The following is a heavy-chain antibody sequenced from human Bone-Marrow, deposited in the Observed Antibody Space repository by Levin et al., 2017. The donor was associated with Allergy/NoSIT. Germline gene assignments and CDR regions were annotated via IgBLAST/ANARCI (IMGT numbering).Heavy chain of an antibody. CDR3: ARDGWGIAVAGTEQQGGGMDG. V-gene: IGHV3-11*01. CDR1: GFTFSDYY. J-gene: IGHJ6*02. Sequence: PGGSLRLSCAASGFTFSDYYMSWIRQAPGKGLEWVSYISSSGSTIYYADSVKGRFTISRDNAKNSLYLQMNSLRAEDTAVYYCARDGWGIAVAGTEQQGGGMDGWGQGTTVTVSS. D-gene: IGHD6-19*01. CDR2: ISSSGSTI.